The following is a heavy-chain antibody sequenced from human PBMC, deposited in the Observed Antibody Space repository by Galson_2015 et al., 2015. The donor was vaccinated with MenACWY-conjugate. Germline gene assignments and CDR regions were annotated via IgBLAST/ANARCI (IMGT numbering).Heavy chain of an antibody. J-gene: IGHJ4*02. CDR1: GFTFSTYW. CDR3: ARLGGNYRTASHFDY. V-gene: IGHV3-74*01. CDR2: INSDGRST. D-gene: IGHD1-26*01. Sequence: SLRLSCAASGFTFSTYWMHWVRQAPGKGLVWVSRINSDGRSTSYADSVEGRFTISRGNAKNTLYLQMNSLRAEDTAVYYCARLGGNYRTASHFDYWGQGTLVTVSS.